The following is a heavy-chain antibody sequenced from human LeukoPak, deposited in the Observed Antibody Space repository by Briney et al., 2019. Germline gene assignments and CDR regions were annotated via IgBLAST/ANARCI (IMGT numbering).Heavy chain of an antibody. V-gene: IGHV3-23*01. CDR2: LSSGGATT. Sequence: GGSLRLSCAVSGFTFSSYAMSWVRQAPGKGLAWVSALSSGGATTYYADSVKGRFTISRDNSKNTLYLQMSSPRAEDTAIYYCAKVILGVNVPHWFDPWGQGTLVTVSS. CDR1: GFTFSSYA. CDR3: AKVILGVNVPHWFDP. J-gene: IGHJ5*02. D-gene: IGHD3-3*01.